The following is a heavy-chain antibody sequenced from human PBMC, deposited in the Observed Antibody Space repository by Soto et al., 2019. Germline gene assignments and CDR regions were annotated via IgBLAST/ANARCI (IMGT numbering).Heavy chain of an antibody. D-gene: IGHD2-15*01. CDR2: IQSGGST. Sequence: EVQLVESGGGLVQPGGSLRLSCAASGFTVSTKYMSWVRQAPGKGLEWVSLIQSGGSTYYAGSVEGRFTISRDNSENMLFLQMNSLRVEDTAMYYCTRDGVYCDGGGCYGVPMDVWAKGTTVTVSA. V-gene: IGHV3-66*01. CDR3: TRDGVYCDGGGCYGVPMDV. J-gene: IGHJ6*04. CDR1: GFTVSTKY.